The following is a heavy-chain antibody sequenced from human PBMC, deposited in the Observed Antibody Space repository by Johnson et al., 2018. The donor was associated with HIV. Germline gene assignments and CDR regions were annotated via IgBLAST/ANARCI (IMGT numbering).Heavy chain of an antibody. D-gene: IGHD3-16*01. V-gene: IGHV3-20*04. Sequence: VQLVESGGGLVKPGGSLRLSCAASGFTFDDYGMSWVRQAPGKGLEWVSGITWTGGRTGYADSVKGRFTISRDNAKNSLYLQMNSLRAEDTALYYCARERVVQGDPDAFDIWGQGTMVTVSS. CDR2: ITWTGGRT. J-gene: IGHJ3*02. CDR1: GFTFDDYG. CDR3: ARERVVQGDPDAFDI.